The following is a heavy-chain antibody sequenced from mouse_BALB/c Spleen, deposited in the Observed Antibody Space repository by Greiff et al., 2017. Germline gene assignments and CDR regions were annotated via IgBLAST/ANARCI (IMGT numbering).Heavy chain of an antibody. Sequence: EVQRVESGGGLVKPGGSLKLSCAASGFTFSSYGMSWVRQTPDKRLEWVATISSGGSYTYYPDSVKGRFTISRDNAKNTLYLQMSSLKSEDTAMYYCANYYGSSYVGAMDYWGQGTSVTVSS. D-gene: IGHD1-1*01. CDR2: ISSGGSYT. CDR1: GFTFSSYG. J-gene: IGHJ4*01. V-gene: IGHV5-6*01. CDR3: ANYYGSSYVGAMDY.